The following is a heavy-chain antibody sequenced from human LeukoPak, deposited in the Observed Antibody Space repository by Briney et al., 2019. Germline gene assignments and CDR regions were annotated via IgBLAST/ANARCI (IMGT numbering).Heavy chain of an antibody. Sequence: GGSLRLSCAASGFTFSSYAMSWVRQAPGKGLEWVSSISSSSSYIYYADSVKDRFTISRDNAKNSLYLQMNSLRAEDTAVYYCARLGSSWQLDYWGQGTLVTVSS. CDR3: ARLGSSWQLDY. CDR2: ISSSSSYI. CDR1: GFTFSSYA. V-gene: IGHV3-21*01. J-gene: IGHJ4*02. D-gene: IGHD6-13*01.